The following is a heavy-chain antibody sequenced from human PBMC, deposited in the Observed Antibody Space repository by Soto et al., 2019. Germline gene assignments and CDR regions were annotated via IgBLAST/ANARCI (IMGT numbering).Heavy chain of an antibody. D-gene: IGHD3-22*01. J-gene: IGHJ4*02. Sequence: GGSLRLSCGASGFNFRLYPMAWVRQAPGKGLEWVSSISGSGGSTFYADSVKGRFTISRDNSKNTLYLQMDALRAGDSAVYYCAKAHTFRFYYFTGGDYWGQGTLVTVSS. CDR3: AKAHTFRFYYFTGGDY. CDR1: GFNFRLYP. V-gene: IGHV3-23*01. CDR2: ISGSGGST.